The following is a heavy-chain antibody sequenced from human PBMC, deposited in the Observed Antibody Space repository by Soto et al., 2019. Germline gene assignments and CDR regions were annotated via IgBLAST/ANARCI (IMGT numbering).Heavy chain of an antibody. J-gene: IGHJ6*02. CDR3: ASSLPSGWYPSYYYYGMDV. D-gene: IGHD6-19*01. Sequence: SETLSLTCTVSDDSSSNYKWSWIRQPPGKGLEWIGYIYYSGSTNYNPSLKSRVTISVDTSKNQFSLKLSSVTAADTAVYYCASSLPSGWYPSYYYYGMDVWGQGTTVTVSS. CDR2: IYYSGST. V-gene: IGHV4-59*01. CDR1: DDSSSNYK.